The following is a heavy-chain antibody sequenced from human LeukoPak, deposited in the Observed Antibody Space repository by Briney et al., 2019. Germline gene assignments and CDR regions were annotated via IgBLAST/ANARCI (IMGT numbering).Heavy chain of an antibody. CDR3: ARDLSRSFSMIRGLIQHREFDF. J-gene: IGHJ4*02. V-gene: IGHV3-7*01. Sequence: GGSLRLSCAASGFNFSFYSMNWVRQAPGKGLEWVANIKQDGSEKYYVDSVKGRFTISKDNAKNSLFLQMNSLRAEDTAVYYCARDLSRSFSMIRGLIQHREFDFWGRGTLVTVSS. CDR2: IKQDGSEK. CDR1: GFNFSFYS. D-gene: IGHD3-10*01.